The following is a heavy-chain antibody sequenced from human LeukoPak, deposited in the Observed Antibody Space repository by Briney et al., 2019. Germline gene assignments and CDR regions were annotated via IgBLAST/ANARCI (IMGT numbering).Heavy chain of an antibody. J-gene: IGHJ3*02. Sequence: EASVKVSCRASGYTFTGYYMHWVRQAPGQGLEWMGRINPNSGGTNYAQKFQGRVTITRDTSISTAYMELSRLRSDDTAVYYCARGQYYYDSSGYYPDAFDIWGQGTMVTVSS. CDR1: GYTFTGYY. D-gene: IGHD3-22*01. CDR3: ARGQYYYDSSGYYPDAFDI. V-gene: IGHV1-2*06. CDR2: INPNSGGT.